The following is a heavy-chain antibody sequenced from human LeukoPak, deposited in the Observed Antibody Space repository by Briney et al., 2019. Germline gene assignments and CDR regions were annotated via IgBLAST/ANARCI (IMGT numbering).Heavy chain of an antibody. CDR1: GCTFTDYY. CDR2: MNPNSGGT. V-gene: IGHV1-2*02. J-gene: IGHJ3*02. CDR3: ARVNTAKVIDAFDI. Sequence: ASVKVSCKASGCTFTDYYMHWVRQAPGQGLEWMGWMNPNSGGTKNAQQFQGRVTMTRDTSVSTAYMELSSLRSDDTAMYYCARVNTAKVIDAFDIWGQGTVVTVS. D-gene: IGHD5-18*01.